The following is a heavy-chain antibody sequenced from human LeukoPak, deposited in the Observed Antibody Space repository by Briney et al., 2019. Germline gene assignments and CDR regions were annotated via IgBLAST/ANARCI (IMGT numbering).Heavy chain of an antibody. CDR3: AKRGTVTTFGHCDY. Sequence: GGSPRLSCAASGFTFSNAWMSWVRQAPGKGLEWVSTISDSGGSTYYADSVKGRFTISRDNSKNTLYLQMNSLRAEDTAVYYCAKRGTVTTFGHCDYWGQGTLVTVSS. V-gene: IGHV3-23*01. D-gene: IGHD4-17*01. CDR2: ISDSGGST. CDR1: GFTFSNAW. J-gene: IGHJ4*02.